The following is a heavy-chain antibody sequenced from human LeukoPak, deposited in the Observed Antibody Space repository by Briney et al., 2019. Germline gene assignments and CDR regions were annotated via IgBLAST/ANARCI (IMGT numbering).Heavy chain of an antibody. CDR1: GYTFTGYY. D-gene: IGHD3-22*01. CDR2: INPNSGGT. CDR3: ARADDSSGYYPAGAFDI. V-gene: IGHV1-2*02. J-gene: IGHJ3*02. Sequence: GASVKVSCKASGYTFTGYYMRWVRQAPGQGLEWMGWINPNSGGTNYAQKFQGRVTMTRDTSISTAYMELSRLRSDDTAVYYCARADDSSGYYPAGAFDIWGQGTMVTVSS.